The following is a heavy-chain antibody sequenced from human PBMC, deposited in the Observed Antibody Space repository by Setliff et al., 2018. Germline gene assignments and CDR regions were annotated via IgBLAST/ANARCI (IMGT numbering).Heavy chain of an antibody. CDR3: VPGRGS. CDR2: ISNDGGSI. CDR1: GFTFSSEA. J-gene: IGHJ5*02. D-gene: IGHD6-25*01. Sequence: PGGSLRLSCAASGFTFSSEAMTWVRQGPGKGLEWVSIISNDGGSIYYADSVKGRFTISRDNAQNTLYLHMNNLRAEDTAVFYCVPGRGSWGQGALVTV. V-gene: IGHV3-23*03.